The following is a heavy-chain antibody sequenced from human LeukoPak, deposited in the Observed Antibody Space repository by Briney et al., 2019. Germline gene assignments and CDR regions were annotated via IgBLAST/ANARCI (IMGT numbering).Heavy chain of an antibody. Sequence: SETLSLTCAVYGGSFSGYYWSWIRQPPGKGLEWIGETNDSGSTNYNPSLKSRVTISVNTTKNQFPLKLSSAAAADTAVYCCARRDDIFTRTGFDYWGQGTLVTVSS. CDR3: ARRDDIFTRTGFDY. D-gene: IGHD3-9*01. CDR1: GGSFSGYY. J-gene: IGHJ4*02. V-gene: IGHV4-34*01. CDR2: TNDSGST.